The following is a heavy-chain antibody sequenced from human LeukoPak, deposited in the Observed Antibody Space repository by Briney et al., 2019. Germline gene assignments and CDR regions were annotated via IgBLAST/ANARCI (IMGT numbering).Heavy chain of an antibody. Sequence: ASVTVSCKASGYTFTSYAMHWVRQAPGQRLEWMGWINAGNGNTKYSQKSQGRVTITRDTSASTAYMELSSLRSEDTAVYYCARAFEGATLLLPADDWGQGTLVTVSS. CDR1: GYTFTSYA. D-gene: IGHD1-26*01. CDR2: INAGNGNT. CDR3: ARAFEGATLLLPADD. J-gene: IGHJ4*02. V-gene: IGHV1-3*01.